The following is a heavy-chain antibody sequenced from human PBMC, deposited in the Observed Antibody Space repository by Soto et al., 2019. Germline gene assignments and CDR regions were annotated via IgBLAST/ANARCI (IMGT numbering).Heavy chain of an antibody. CDR2: IYNSGST. Sequence: QVQLQESGPGLVKPSQTLSLTCTVSGGSISSGGYYWSWIRQHPEKGLEWIGYIYNSGSTYYNPSLKSRVTRSVDTSKNQFSLKLSSVTAADTAVYYCASGPGIAVAGAPLDYWGQGTLVTVSS. J-gene: IGHJ4*02. CDR3: ASGPGIAVAGAPLDY. V-gene: IGHV4-31*03. CDR1: GGSISSGGYY. D-gene: IGHD6-19*01.